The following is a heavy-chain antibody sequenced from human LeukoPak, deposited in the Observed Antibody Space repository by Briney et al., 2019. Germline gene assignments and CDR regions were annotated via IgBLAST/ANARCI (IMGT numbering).Heavy chain of an antibody. Sequence: GGSLRLSCAAPGFTVSSNYMSWVRQAPGKGLEWVSVIYSGGSTYYADSVKGRFTISRDNSKNTLYLQMNSLRAEDTAVYYCARDGGYHKSGAFDIWGQGTMVTVSS. D-gene: IGHD3-16*01. V-gene: IGHV3-53*01. CDR1: GFTVSSNY. J-gene: IGHJ3*02. CDR3: ARDGGYHKSGAFDI. CDR2: IYSGGST.